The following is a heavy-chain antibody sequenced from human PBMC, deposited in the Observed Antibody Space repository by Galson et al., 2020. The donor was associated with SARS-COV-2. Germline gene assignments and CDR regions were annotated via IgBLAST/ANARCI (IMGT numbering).Heavy chain of an antibody. V-gene: IGHV1-2*02. Sequence: GESLKISCKASGYTFTGYSMHWVRQAPGQGLEWMGWINPNSGDTDYAQNFQGRVTMTRDTSISTAYMELSRLGSDDTAVYYCVRDPAVADRSGAFDIWGQGTMVTVSS. CDR2: INPNSGDT. J-gene: IGHJ3*02. D-gene: IGHD6-19*01. CDR1: GYTFTGYS. CDR3: VRDPAVADRSGAFDI.